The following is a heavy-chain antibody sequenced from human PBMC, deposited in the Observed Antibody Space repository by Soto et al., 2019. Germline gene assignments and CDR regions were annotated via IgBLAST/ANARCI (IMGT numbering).Heavy chain of an antibody. J-gene: IGHJ4*02. Sequence: GGSLRLSCAASGFTFENYAMHWVRQGPGKGLEWVAGISWKSGSIGYADAVRGRFTISRDNAKNSLYLQMNSLRPVDTALYYCAKDKVYSNYQYYFASWGQGTLVTVSS. V-gene: IGHV3-9*01. CDR2: ISWKSGSI. CDR1: GFTFENYA. CDR3: AKDKVYSNYQYYFAS. D-gene: IGHD4-4*01.